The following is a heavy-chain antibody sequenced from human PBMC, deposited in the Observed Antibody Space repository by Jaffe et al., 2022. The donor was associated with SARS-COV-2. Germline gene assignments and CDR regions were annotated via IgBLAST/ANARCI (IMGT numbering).Heavy chain of an antibody. CDR3: ARVRDDTGLAEFDY. Sequence: QVQLQESGPGLVKPSQTLSLTCTVSGGSISSGSYYWSWIRQPAGKGLEWIGRIYTSGSTNYNPSLKSRVTISVDTSKNQFSLKLSSVTAADTAVYYCARVRDDTGLAEFDYWGQGTLVTVSS. CDR2: IYTSGST. J-gene: IGHJ4*02. V-gene: IGHV4-61*02. CDR1: GGSISSGSYY. D-gene: IGHD3-10*01.